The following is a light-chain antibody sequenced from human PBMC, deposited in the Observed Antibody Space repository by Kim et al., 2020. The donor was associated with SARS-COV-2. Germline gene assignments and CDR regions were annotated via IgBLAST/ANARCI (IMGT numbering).Light chain of an antibody. Sequence: LYPVETATLSCQASQTVTSSYLAWYQHKPGHPPRLLIYDSSKRATGIPDRFRGSGSGADFTLTISRLEPEDFAVYFCQQYGNSPQTFGPGTKLEI. J-gene: IGKJ2*01. V-gene: IGKV3-20*01. CDR2: DSS. CDR1: QTVTSSY. CDR3: QQYGNSPQT.